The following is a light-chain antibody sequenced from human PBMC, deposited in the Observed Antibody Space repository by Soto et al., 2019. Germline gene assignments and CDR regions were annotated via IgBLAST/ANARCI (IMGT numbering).Light chain of an antibody. CDR3: AAWDDSLNGPV. Sequence: QAVVTPPPSASGTPGQRVNISCSGSSSNIGSNTVHWYQQLPGTAPKLLIYSNSQRPSGVPDRFSGSTSGTSASLAISGLQSEDEADYDCAAWDDSLNGPVSGGGTKLTVL. CDR2: SNS. J-gene: IGLJ2*01. V-gene: IGLV1-44*01. CDR1: SSNIGSNT.